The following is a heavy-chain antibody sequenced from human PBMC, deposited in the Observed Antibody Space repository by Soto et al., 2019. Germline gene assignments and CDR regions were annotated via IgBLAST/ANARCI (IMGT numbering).Heavy chain of an antibody. V-gene: IGHV4-34*01. CDR2: ITHSGST. CDR3: AKYGPGIITGYYFHY. Sequence: SSETLSLTCAVYGGSFSDYYWSWIRQPPGKGLEWIGEITHSGSTNYNPSLKSRVTISVDTSKNQFSVKLTSVTAADTAVYYCAKYGPGIITGYYFHYWGQGTPVTVSS. D-gene: IGHD3-10*01. J-gene: IGHJ4*02. CDR1: GGSFSDYY.